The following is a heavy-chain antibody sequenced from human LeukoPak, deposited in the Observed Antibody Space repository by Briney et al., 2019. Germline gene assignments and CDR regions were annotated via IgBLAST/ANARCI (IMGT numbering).Heavy chain of an antibody. CDR2: IWYDGSNK. D-gene: IGHD6-19*01. CDR1: GFTFSSYG. CDR3: AKQASYSSGDHFDY. J-gene: IGHJ4*02. V-gene: IGHV3-33*06. Sequence: QPGGSLRLSCAASGFTFSSYGMHWVRQAPGKGLEWVAVIWYDGSNKYYADSVKGRFTISRDNSKNTLYLQMNSLRAEDTAVYYCAKQASYSSGDHFDYWGQGTLVTVSS.